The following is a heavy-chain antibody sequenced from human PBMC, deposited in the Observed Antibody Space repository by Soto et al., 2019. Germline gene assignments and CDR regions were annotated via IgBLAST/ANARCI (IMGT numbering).Heavy chain of an antibody. J-gene: IGHJ6*02. V-gene: IGHV3-21*01. D-gene: IGHD3-22*01. Sequence: GGSLRLSCAASGFTFSTYSMNWVRQAPGKGLDWVSSISSSSSYIYYADSVKGRFTISRDNAKNPLYLQMNSLRAEDTAVYYCARYDSSGYYWPYYYYGMDVWGQGTTVTVSS. CDR2: ISSSSSYI. CDR1: GFTFSTYS. CDR3: ARYDSSGYYWPYYYYGMDV.